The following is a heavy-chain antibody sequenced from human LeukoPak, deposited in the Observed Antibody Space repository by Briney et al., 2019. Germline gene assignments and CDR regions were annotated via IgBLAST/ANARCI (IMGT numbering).Heavy chain of an antibody. CDR2: ISGSGGST. D-gene: IGHD3-22*01. J-gene: IGHJ4*02. CDR3: ARERAVYDSSGYEFDY. V-gene: IGHV3-23*01. Sequence: PGGSLRLSCAASGSTFSSYAMSWVRQAPGKGLEWVSAISGSGGSTYYADSVKGRFTISRDNSKNTLYLQMNSLRAEDTAVYYCARERAVYDSSGYEFDYWGQGTLVTVSS. CDR1: GSTFSSYA.